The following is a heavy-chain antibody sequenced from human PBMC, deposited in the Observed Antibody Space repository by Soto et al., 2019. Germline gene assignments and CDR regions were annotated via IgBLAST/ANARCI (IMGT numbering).Heavy chain of an antibody. CDR1: GGTFSSYA. J-gene: IGHJ5*02. D-gene: IGHD3-22*01. CDR3: ARGTTMIVVVRGGWFDP. CDR2: IIPIFGTA. Sequence: QVQLVQSGAEVKKPGSSVKVSCKASGGTFSSYAISWVRQAPGQGLEWMGGIIPIFGTANYAQKFQGRVTSTADESTSTAYRELSSLRSEDTAVYYCARGTTMIVVVRGGWFDPWGQGTLVTVSS. V-gene: IGHV1-69*01.